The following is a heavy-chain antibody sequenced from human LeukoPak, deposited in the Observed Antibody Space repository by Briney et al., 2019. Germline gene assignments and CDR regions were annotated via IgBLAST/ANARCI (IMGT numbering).Heavy chain of an antibody. CDR3: AKALYYYGSGSYPFDY. CDR2: IHKSGNTV. Sequence: GGSLRLSCAASGFTFSSYSMNWVRQVPGKGLEWVSYIHKSGNTVYYADSVRGRFAISRDNVKNLLFLQMNSLRADDTAVYYCAKALYYYGSGSYPFDYWGQGTLVTVSS. CDR1: GFTFSSYS. V-gene: IGHV3-48*01. J-gene: IGHJ4*02. D-gene: IGHD3-10*01.